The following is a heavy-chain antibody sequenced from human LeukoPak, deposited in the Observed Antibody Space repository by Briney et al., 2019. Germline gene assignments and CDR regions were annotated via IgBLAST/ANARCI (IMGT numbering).Heavy chain of an antibody. CDR3: ARASHDYGDYSHFDY. D-gene: IGHD4-17*01. CDR2: IYHSGST. V-gene: IGHV4-4*02. J-gene: IGHJ4*02. CDR1: GGSISSRNW. Sequence: SGTLSLTCAVSGGSISSRNWWSWVRQPPGKGLEWIGEIYHSGSTNYNPSLKTRVTISVDKSKNQFSLKLSSVTAADTAVYYCARASHDYGDYSHFDYWGQGTLVTVSS.